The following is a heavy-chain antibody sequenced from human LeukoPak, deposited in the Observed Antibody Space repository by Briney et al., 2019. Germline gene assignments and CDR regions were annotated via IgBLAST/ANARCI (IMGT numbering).Heavy chain of an antibody. CDR3: ASYDILTGYRFDP. V-gene: IGHV4-31*03. Sequence: PQTLSLTCTVSGGSISSGGYYWSWIRQHPGQGLEWIGYIYYSGSTYYNPSLKSRVTISVDTSQNQFSLKLSSVTAADTAVYNCASYDILTGYRFDPWGQGTLVTVSS. D-gene: IGHD3-9*01. J-gene: IGHJ5*02. CDR2: IYYSGST. CDR1: GGSISSGGYY.